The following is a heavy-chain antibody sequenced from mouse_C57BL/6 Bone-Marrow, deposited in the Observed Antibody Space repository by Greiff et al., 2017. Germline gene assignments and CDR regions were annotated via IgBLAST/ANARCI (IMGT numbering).Heavy chain of an antibody. J-gene: IGHJ4*01. CDR2: IYYSGTI. V-gene: IGHV3-5*01. Sequence: EVKLMESGPGLVKPSQTVFLTCTVTGISITTGNYRWSWIRQFPGNKLEWIGYIYYSGTITYNPSLTSRTTITRDTPKNQFFLEMNSLTAEDTAKYYCARDRYYGSSYGDAMDYWGQGTSVTVSS. D-gene: IGHD1-1*01. CDR1: GISITTGNYR. CDR3: ARDRYYGSSYGDAMDY.